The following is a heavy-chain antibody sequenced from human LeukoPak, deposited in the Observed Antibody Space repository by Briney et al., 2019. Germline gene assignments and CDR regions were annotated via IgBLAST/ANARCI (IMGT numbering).Heavy chain of an antibody. CDR2: ISSSSSYI. V-gene: IGHV3-21*01. CDR1: GFTFSSYS. Sequence: NPGGSLRLSCAASGFTFSSYSMNWVRQAPGKGLEWVSYISSSSSYIYYADSVKGRFTISRDNAKNSLYLQMNSLRAEDTAVYYCAREKGYCSSTSCSNYWGQGTLVTVSS. CDR3: AREKGYCSSTSCSNY. D-gene: IGHD2-2*01. J-gene: IGHJ4*02.